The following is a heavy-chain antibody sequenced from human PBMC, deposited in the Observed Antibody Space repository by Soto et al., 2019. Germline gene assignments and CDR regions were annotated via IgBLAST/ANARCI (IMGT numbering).Heavy chain of an antibody. CDR1: GFNFSDYY. D-gene: IGHD4-17*01. CDR2: ISSSSSYT. CDR3: ARDYSMVTYYFDY. J-gene: IGHJ4*02. Sequence: GGSLRLSCGASGFNFSDYYMSWLRPAPGKGLEWVSYISSSSSYTNYADSVKGRFTISRDNAKNSLYLQMNSLRAEDTAVYYCARDYSMVTYYFDYWGQGTLVTVPQ. V-gene: IGHV3-11*06.